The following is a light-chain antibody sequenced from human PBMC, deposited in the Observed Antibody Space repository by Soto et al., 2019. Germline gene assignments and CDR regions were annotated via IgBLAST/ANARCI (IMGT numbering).Light chain of an antibody. CDR1: QSIGTY. Sequence: AIRMTQSPSSFSASTGDRVTITCRASQSIGTYLAWYQQIPGRAPKLLIFAASTLQRGAPSRFSGSGSGTDFPLTISCLQSEDFATYYCQQYYIYPPTFGGGTKVDIK. CDR3: QQYYIYPPT. CDR2: AAS. V-gene: IGKV1-8*01. J-gene: IGKJ4*01.